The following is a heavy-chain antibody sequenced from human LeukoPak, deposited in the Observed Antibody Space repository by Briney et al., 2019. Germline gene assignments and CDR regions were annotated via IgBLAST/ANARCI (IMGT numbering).Heavy chain of an antibody. CDR3: ARDLGFWNGYSYYYYGMDV. J-gene: IGHJ6*02. V-gene: IGHV3-53*01. CDR2: IYSRGNT. CDR1: GFTVNTNY. Sequence: GGSLRLSFAASGFTVNTNYMTWVRQAPGKGLEGVSVIYSRGNTYYAESVKGRFTISRDNSKNTLHLQMNGLRAEDTAVYYCARDLGFWNGYSYYYYGMDVWGQGTTVTVSS. D-gene: IGHD3-3*01.